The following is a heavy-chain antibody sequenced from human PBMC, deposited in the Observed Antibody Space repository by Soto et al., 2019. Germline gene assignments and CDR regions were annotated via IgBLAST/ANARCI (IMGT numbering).Heavy chain of an antibody. CDR2: IYSGGST. V-gene: IGHV3-53*01. J-gene: IGHJ6*02. CDR1: GFTVSSNY. D-gene: IGHD5-18*01. CDR3: ARDFHREGYGPPGGMDV. Sequence: EVQLVESGGGLIQPGGSLRLSCAASGFTVSSNYMSWVRQAPGKGLEWVSVIYSGGSTYYADSVKGRFTISRDNSKNTLYLQMNSLRAEDTAVYYCARDFHREGYGPPGGMDVWGQGTTVTVSS.